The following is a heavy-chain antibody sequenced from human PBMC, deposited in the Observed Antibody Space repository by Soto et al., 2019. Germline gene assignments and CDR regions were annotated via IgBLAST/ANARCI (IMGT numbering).Heavy chain of an antibody. J-gene: IGHJ4*02. CDR2: INHDSGTI. Sequence: EVQLVESGGGLVHPGGSLTSACAASGFTFSRYAMNWVRQAPGKGLEWVSYINHDSGTIYYADSVKGRFTISRDNANKLLSLQMNSLRAEDTAVYYCARDRRYTGYDFAYWGQGTQVTVSS. V-gene: IGHV3-48*01. CDR1: GFTFSRYA. D-gene: IGHD5-12*01. CDR3: ARDRRYTGYDFAY.